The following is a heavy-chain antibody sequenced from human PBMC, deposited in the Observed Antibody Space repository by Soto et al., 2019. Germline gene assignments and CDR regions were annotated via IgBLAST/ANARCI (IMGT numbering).Heavy chain of an antibody. CDR2: INHSGST. J-gene: IGHJ6*02. Sequence: SETLSLTCAVYGGSFSGYYWSWIRHPPGKGLEWIGEINHSGSTNYNPSLKSRVTISVDTSKNQFSLKLSSVTAADTAMYYCASNLPRVGRHRLRFWEWSFTYYFYGMDVWGQGTTVTVSS. CDR1: GGSFSGYY. V-gene: IGHV4-34*01. D-gene: IGHD3-3*01. CDR3: ASNLPRVGRHRLRFWEWSFTYYFYGMDV.